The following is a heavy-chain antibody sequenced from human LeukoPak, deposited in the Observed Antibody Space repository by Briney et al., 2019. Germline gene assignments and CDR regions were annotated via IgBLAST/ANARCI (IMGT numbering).Heavy chain of an antibody. J-gene: IGHJ5*02. CDR3: ARVATVTSRWFDP. CDR1: GYTFTGYY. CDR2: INPNSGGT. V-gene: IGHV1-2*02. D-gene: IGHD4-17*01. Sequence: GASVKVSCEASGYTFTGYYMHWVRQAPGQGLEWMGWINPNSGGTNYAQKFQGRVTMTRDTSISTAYMELSRLRSDDTAVYYCARVATVTSRWFDPWGQGTLVTVSS.